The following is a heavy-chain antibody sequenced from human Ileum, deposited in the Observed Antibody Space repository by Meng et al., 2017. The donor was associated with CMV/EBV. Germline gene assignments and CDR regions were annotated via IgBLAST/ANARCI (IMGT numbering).Heavy chain of an antibody. Sequence: QVQLQQSGPGLVNSSQTLSLPCNVSGDSIISDDHYWSWIRQPPGKGLEWIGYVFYSGSTYYNPSLMSRVTISVDTSKNQFSLRLSSVTAADTAVYYCARELRYGDYYFDSWGQGTLVTVSS. V-gene: IGHV4-30-4*08. CDR3: ARELRYGDYYFDS. D-gene: IGHD4-17*01. J-gene: IGHJ4*02. CDR1: GDSIISDDHY. CDR2: VFYSGST.